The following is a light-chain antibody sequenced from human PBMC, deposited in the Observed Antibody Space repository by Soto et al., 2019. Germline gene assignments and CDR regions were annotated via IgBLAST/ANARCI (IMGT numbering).Light chain of an antibody. CDR1: QGISNY. V-gene: IGKV1-27*01. CDR2: AAS. J-gene: IGKJ3*01. CDR3: QKYNSVPFT. Sequence: DIQMTQSPSSLSASVGDRVTMTCRASQGISNYLAWYQQKPGKVPKLLIYAASTLQSGVPSRFSGSGSGTDFTLTISSLQPEDVATYYCQKYNSVPFTFGPGTNVDIK.